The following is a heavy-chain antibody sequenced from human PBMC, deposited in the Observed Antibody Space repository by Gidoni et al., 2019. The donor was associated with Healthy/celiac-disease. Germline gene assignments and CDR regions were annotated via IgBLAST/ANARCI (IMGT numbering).Heavy chain of an antibody. D-gene: IGHD3-22*01. Sequence: APGKGLEWVAVISYDGSNKYYADSVKGRFTISRDNSKNTLYLQMNSLRAEDTAVYYCAKDTSDYYDSSGQGFAREWGQGTMVTVSS. CDR2: ISYDGSNK. V-gene: IGHV3-30*18. J-gene: IGHJ3*01. CDR3: AKDTSDYYDSSGQGFARE.